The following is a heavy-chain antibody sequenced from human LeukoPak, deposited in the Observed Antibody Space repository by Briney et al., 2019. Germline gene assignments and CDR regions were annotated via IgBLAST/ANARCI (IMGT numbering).Heavy chain of an antibody. CDR3: AGAVGGVRATL. V-gene: IGHV4-61*02. CDR2: IYSSGRT. Sequence: SETLSLTCSVSGDSVNSADYYWNWVRQPAGRGLEWIGRIYSSGRTNYNPSLKSRVTISLDTSKNQFSLKLSSVTATDTAVYYCAGAVGGVRATLWGQGTLVTVSS. D-gene: IGHD3-16*01. J-gene: IGHJ4*02. CDR1: GDSVNSADYY.